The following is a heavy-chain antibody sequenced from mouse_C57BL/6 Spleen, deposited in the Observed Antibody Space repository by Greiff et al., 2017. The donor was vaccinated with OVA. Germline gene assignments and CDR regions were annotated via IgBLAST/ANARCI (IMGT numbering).Heavy chain of an antibody. CDR1: GFSLTSYG. V-gene: IGHV2-2*01. CDR2: IWSGGST. J-gene: IGHJ1*03. CDR3: ASLVYFDV. Sequence: QVQLQQSGPGLVQPSQCLSITCTVSGFSLTSYGVHWVRQSPGKGLEWLGVIWSGGSTDYNAAFISRLSISKDNSKSQVFFKMNSLQAEDSAIYYCASLVYFDVWGTGTTVTVSS.